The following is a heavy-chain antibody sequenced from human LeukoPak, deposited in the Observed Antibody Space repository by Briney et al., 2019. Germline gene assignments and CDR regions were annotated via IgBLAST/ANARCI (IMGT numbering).Heavy chain of an antibody. CDR2: INPNSGGT. Sequence: ASVKVSCKASGYTFTGYYMHWVRQAPGQGLEWMVWINPNSGGTNYAQKFQCRVTMTSDTSTSTAYMELRSLRSDDTAVYYCARVWFGSQSYYFYMDVRGKGTTVTISS. D-gene: IGHD3-10*01. CDR1: GYTFTGYY. CDR3: ARVWFGSQSYYFYMDV. V-gene: IGHV1-2*02. J-gene: IGHJ6*03.